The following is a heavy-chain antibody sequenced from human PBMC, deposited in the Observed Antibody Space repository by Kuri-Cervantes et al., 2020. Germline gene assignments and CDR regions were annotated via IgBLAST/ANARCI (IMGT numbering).Heavy chain of an antibody. V-gene: IGHV3-15*01. CDR1: GFTFSRVW. J-gene: IGHJ4*02. D-gene: IGHD5-12*01. Sequence: GESLKISCAASGFTFSRVWMNWVRQAPGKGLEWVGRIKSKTAAGTTDYAAPVTGRFTISRDDSKSIAYLQMNSLKTEDTAVYYCTRGYSGYINFDYWGQGTLVTVSS. CDR3: TRGYSGYINFDY. CDR2: IKSKTAAGTT.